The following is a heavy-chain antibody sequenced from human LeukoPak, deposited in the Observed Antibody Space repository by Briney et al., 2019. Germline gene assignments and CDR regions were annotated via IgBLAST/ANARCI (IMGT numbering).Heavy chain of an antibody. CDR3: AKELSGYSYAYYFDY. CDR1: GFTFNSYG. CDR2: ISYDGSNK. V-gene: IGHV3-30*18. J-gene: IGHJ4*02. D-gene: IGHD5-18*01. Sequence: GGSLRLSCAASGFTFNSYGMHWVRQAPGKGLEWVAVISYDGSNKYYADSVKGRFTISRDNSKNTLYLQMNSLRAEDTAVYYCAKELSGYSYAYYFDYWGQGTLVTVSS.